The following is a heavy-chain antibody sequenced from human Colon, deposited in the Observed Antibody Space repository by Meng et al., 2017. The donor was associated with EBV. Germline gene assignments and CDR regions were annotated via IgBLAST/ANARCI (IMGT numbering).Heavy chain of an antibody. CDR1: GVSFRGGAYY. Sequence: QVQLQESGPGRVKPSETLSLTCTVSGVSFRGGAYYWSWIRQSPGKGLEWIGGFNHTGGINYNAALKSRVTISVDTSKNQFSLRLSSLTAADTAIYYCARGKGGNSPYWGQGTLVTVSS. CDR3: ARGKGGNSPY. D-gene: IGHD4-23*01. CDR2: FNHTGGI. J-gene: IGHJ4*02. V-gene: IGHV4-61*08.